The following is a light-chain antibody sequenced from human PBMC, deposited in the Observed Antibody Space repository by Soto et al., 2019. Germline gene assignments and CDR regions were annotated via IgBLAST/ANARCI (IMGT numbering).Light chain of an antibody. V-gene: IGLV2-14*01. J-gene: IGLJ3*02. Sequence: QSALTQPASVSGSPGQSITISCTGTSSDIGVYDFVSWYQQHPGRAPKLLSYDVTNRPSGISDRFSGSKSGNTASLTISGLQPEDEADYYCSSYTTSTTRVFGGGTKLTVL. CDR3: SSYTTSTTRV. CDR1: SSDIGVYDF. CDR2: DVT.